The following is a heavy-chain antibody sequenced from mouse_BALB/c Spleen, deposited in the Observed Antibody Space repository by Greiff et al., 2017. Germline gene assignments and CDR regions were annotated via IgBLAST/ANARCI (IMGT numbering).Heavy chain of an antibody. J-gene: IGHJ4*01. V-gene: IGHV5-6*01. CDR2: ISSGGSYT. Sequence: EVKLVESGGDLVKPGGSLKLSCAASGFTFSSYGMSWVRQTPDKRLEWVATISSGGSYTYYPDSVKGRFTISRDNAKNTLYLQMSSLKSEDTAMYYCARHGKITTVVAKEDYAMDYWGQGTSVTVSS. D-gene: IGHD1-1*01. CDR3: ARHGKITTVVAKEDYAMDY. CDR1: GFTFSSYG.